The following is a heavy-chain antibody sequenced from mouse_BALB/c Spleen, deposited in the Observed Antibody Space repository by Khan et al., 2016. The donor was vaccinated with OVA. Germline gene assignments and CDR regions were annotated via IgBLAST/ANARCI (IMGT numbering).Heavy chain of an antibody. CDR3: ARAYFGNYDFTY. CDR1: GYTFTNYW. V-gene: IGHV1S132*01. J-gene: IGHJ3*01. D-gene: IGHD2-10*01. Sequence: QVQLQQSGAELVKPGASVKLSCKTSGYTFTNYWIQWVNQRPGQGLGWIGEIFPGTGTTYYNENFKAKATLTIDTSSNTAYIQLSSLTSEDSAVYFCARAYFGNYDFTYWGQGTLVTVSA. CDR2: IFPGTGTT.